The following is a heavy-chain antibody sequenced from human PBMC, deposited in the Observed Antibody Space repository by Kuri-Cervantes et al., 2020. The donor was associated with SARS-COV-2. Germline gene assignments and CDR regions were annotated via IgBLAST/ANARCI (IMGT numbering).Heavy chain of an antibody. J-gene: IGHJ5*02. CDR2: IYDSGST. D-gene: IGHD2-2*01. CDR1: GGSVSSGSYY. V-gene: IGHV4-61*01. Sequence: GSLRLSCTASGGSVSSGSYYWSWIRQPPGKGLEWIGYIYDSGSTNYNPSLKSRVTISVDTSKNQFSLRLSSVTAADTAVYYCASRASIVVVPAAMSWFDPWGQGTLVTVSS. CDR3: ASRASIVVVPAAMSWFDP.